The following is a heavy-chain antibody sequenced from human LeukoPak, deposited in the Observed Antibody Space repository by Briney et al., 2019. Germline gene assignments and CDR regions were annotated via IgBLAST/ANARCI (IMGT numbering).Heavy chain of an antibody. Sequence: ASVKVSCKASGYTFTGYYMHWVRQAPGQGLEWMGWINPNSGGTNYAQKFQGRVTMTRDTSISTAYMELSRLRSVDTAVYYCARDDVTTVTIDYWGQGTLVTVSS. V-gene: IGHV1-2*02. D-gene: IGHD4-11*01. CDR3: ARDDVTTVTIDY. CDR1: GYTFTGYY. CDR2: INPNSGGT. J-gene: IGHJ4*02.